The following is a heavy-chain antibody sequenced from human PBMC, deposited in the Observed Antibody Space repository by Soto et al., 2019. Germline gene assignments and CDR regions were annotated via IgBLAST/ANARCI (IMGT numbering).Heavy chain of an antibody. CDR3: ARGQVVAAQH. J-gene: IGHJ4*02. CDR1: GGSISRGAPS. Sequence: SETLSLTCAVSGGSISRGAPSWSWIRQPPGKGLEWIGYIYHSGSTYYNPSLKSRVTISVDRSKNQFSLKLSSVTAADTALYYCARGQVVAAQHWGQGTLVSVSS. CDR2: IYHSGST. D-gene: IGHD2-15*01. V-gene: IGHV4-30-2*01.